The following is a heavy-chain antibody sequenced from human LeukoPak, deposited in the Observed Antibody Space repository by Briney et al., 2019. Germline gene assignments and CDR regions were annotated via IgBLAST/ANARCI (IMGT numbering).Heavy chain of an antibody. Sequence: SVTVSCKTSADIFSSYAINWVRQAPGQGLEWMGRIIPLTGVVNHVQKLQTRVTISADKSTSTAYMEVSSLRFEDTAVYFCARERRCSAGSCYAADLDSWGQGTLVTVSS. V-gene: IGHV1-69*04. D-gene: IGHD2-15*01. CDR1: ADIFSSYA. CDR3: ARERRCSAGSCYAADLDS. CDR2: IIPLTGVV. J-gene: IGHJ4*02.